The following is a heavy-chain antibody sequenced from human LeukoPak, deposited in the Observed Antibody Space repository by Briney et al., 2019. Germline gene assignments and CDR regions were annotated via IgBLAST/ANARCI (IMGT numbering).Heavy chain of an antibody. D-gene: IGHD3-9*01. Sequence: PGGSLRLSCAASGFTFSSYGMHWVRQAPGKGLEWVAVISYDGSNKYYADSVKGRFTISRDNSKNTLYLQMNSLKTEDTAVYYCTKEGQGFDWFTYYFDYWGQGTLVTVSS. CDR2: ISYDGSNK. V-gene: IGHV3-30*18. J-gene: IGHJ4*02. CDR1: GFTFSSYG. CDR3: TKEGQGFDWFTYYFDY.